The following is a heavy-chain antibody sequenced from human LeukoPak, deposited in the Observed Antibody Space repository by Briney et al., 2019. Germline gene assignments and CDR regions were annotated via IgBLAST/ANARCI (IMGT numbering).Heavy chain of an antibody. CDR3: TGKYYYDSSGYYHVDY. Sequence: SETLSLTCAVSGYSISSGYFWGWIRQSPGKGLEWIGSIYHSGSTYYNPSLKSRVTISVDTSKNQFSLKLSSVTAADTAVYYCTGKYYYDSSGYYHVDYWGQGTLVTVSS. D-gene: IGHD3-22*01. J-gene: IGHJ4*02. CDR1: GYSISSGYF. V-gene: IGHV4-38-2*01. CDR2: IYHSGST.